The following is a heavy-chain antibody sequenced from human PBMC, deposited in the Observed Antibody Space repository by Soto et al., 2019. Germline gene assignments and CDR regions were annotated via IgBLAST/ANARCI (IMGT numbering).Heavy chain of an antibody. CDR1: GGSISSYY. Sequence: SETLSLTCTVSGGSISSYYWSWIRQPPGKGLEWIGYIYYSGSTNYNPSLKSRVTISVDTSKNQFSLKLSSVTAADTAVYYCARVNYDSSGYYYGHYYYYVMDVRGQRTTDTGSS. J-gene: IGHJ6*02. CDR2: IYYSGST. V-gene: IGHV4-59*01. D-gene: IGHD3-22*01. CDR3: ARVNYDSSGYYYGHYYYYVMDV.